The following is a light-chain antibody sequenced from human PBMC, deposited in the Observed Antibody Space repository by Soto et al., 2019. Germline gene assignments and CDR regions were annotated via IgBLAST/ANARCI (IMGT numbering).Light chain of an antibody. V-gene: IGKV3-11*01. Sequence: EIVLTQSPATLSMSPGERATVSCWARQSVNRYLVWYQQKAGQAPRLLMSDASKRATGIPARFSGCGSGTDFTLTISSLEPEDFAVYYCQPRDICPWTVGQGTKVDIK. CDR3: QPRDICPWT. CDR2: DAS. CDR1: QSVNRY. J-gene: IGKJ1*01.